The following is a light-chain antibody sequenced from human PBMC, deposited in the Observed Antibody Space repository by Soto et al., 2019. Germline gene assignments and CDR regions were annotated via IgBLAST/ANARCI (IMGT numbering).Light chain of an antibody. CDR2: DSS. CDR1: QSVRTS. J-gene: IGKJ3*01. V-gene: IGKV3-11*01. CDR3: QQRSDWPVT. Sequence: EIVLTQSPATLSLSPGERATLSCRASQSVRTSLAWYQQKPDQAPRLLIYDSSNRAPGIPARFSGSGSGTDFTLTISRLEPEDFAVYYCQQRSDWPVTFGPGTKWITN.